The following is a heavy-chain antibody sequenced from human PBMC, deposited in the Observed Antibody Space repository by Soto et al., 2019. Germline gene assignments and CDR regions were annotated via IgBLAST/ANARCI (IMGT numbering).Heavy chain of an antibody. CDR3: ENVHGIVGATYYFDY. J-gene: IGHJ4*02. D-gene: IGHD1-26*01. Sequence: SVKVRCQVSGYPLIELSMHLVRQAPGKGLEWMGGFDPEDGETTYAQKFQGRVTMTEDTSTDKAYMELSRLRSEDTAVYYCENVHGIVGATYYFDYWGQGTLVTVSS. V-gene: IGHV1-24*01. CDR2: FDPEDGET. CDR1: GYPLIELS.